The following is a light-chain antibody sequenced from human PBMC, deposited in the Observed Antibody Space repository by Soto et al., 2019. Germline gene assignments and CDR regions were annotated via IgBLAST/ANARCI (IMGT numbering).Light chain of an antibody. Sequence: EIVLTQSPGTLSLSPGERATLSCRASQSVSSDYLAWYQQKPGQTPKVLIYRASSRATGIPDRFSGSGSGTDFTLTISRLEHEDFVVYYCQQYGSSPVTFGGGTKVEIK. J-gene: IGKJ4*01. CDR3: QQYGSSPVT. V-gene: IGKV3-20*01. CDR2: RAS. CDR1: QSVSSDY.